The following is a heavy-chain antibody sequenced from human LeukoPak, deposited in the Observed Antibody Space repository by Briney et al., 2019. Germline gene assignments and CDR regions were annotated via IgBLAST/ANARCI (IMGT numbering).Heavy chain of an antibody. CDR1: GGSISSGGYY. V-gene: IGHV4-30-2*01. D-gene: IGHD1-26*01. Sequence: SETLSPTCTVSGGSISSGGYYWSWIRQPPGKGLEWIGYIYHSGSTYYNPSLKSRVTISVDRSKNQFSLKLSSVTAADTAVYYCARGLRVGNTGYYFDYWGQGNMVTVSS. CDR3: ARGLRVGNTGYYFDY. J-gene: IGHJ4*02. CDR2: IYHSGST.